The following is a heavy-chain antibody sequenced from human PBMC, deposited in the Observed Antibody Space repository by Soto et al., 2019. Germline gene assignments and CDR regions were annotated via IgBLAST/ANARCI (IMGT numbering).Heavy chain of an antibody. V-gene: IGHV3-23*01. J-gene: IGHJ3*02. D-gene: IGHD2-8*02. CDR1: GLICSSYD. CDR3: AKATATGGGAFEI. Sequence: GGSLRLSCAVSGLICSSYDMSWVRQAPGKGLEWVSTILVSGSTHYEDSVKGRFTISRDTSRNTVYLQMNSLIAGDTAVYYCAKATATGGGAFEIYGQGTMVTVSS. CDR2: ILVSGST.